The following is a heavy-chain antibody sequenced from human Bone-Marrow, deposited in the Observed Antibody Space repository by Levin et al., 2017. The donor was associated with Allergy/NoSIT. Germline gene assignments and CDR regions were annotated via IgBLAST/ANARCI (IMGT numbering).Heavy chain of an antibody. V-gene: IGHV4-59*01. CDR1: GGSISSSY. CDR2: IYYSGST. CDR3: ARVAPYGAPTSGLIFDY. D-gene: IGHD4-17*01. J-gene: IGHJ4*02. Sequence: SQTLSLTCTVSGGSISSSYWSWIRQPPGKGLEWIGYIYYSGSTNYNPSLKSRVTISVDTSKNQFSLKLSSVTAADTAVYYCARVAPYGAPTSGLIFDYWGQGTLVTVSS.